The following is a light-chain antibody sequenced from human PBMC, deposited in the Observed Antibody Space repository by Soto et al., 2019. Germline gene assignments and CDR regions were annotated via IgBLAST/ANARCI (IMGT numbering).Light chain of an antibody. CDR2: EVS. Sequence: QSALTQPPSASGSPGQSVTISCTGTSSDVGGHNGVSWYQQHPGKAPKLMIYEVSKRPSGVPDRFSGSKSGNTASLTVSGLQDEDEADYYCSSYAGSNTVVFGGGTKLTVL. J-gene: IGLJ3*02. CDR3: SSYAGSNTVV. CDR1: SSDVGGHNG. V-gene: IGLV2-8*01.